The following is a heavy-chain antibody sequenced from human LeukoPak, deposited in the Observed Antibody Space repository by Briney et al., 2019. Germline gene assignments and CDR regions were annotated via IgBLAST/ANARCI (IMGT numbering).Heavy chain of an antibody. CDR2: ISPAGDIT. V-gene: IGHV4-34*01. Sequence: PSETLSLTCAVYGGSFSGYYWTLIRQTPGKGLEWIGEISPAGDITNYNPSLKSRVTMSVDPSKNQFSLKVTSVTAADTGVYYCARMPDITARPCDSWGPGTLVTVSS. D-gene: IGHD2-2*01. J-gene: IGHJ4*02. CDR3: ARMPDITARPCDS. CDR1: GGSFSGYY.